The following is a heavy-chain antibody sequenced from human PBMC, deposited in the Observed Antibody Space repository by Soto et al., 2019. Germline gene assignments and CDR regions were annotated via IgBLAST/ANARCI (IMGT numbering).Heavy chain of an antibody. J-gene: IGHJ4*02. CDR3: VRGTNGWRGMDY. D-gene: IGHD2-8*01. CDR1: GFTFSSYP. CDR2: ITEDGSGT. V-gene: IGHV3-74*01. Sequence: GGSLRLSCATSGFTFSSYPIHWVRQAPGKGPVWVSRITEDGSGTTYADSVKGRFTVTRDNAKNTVYLQMSGLGAEDTAVYHCVRGTNGWRGMDYWGQGTLVTVSS.